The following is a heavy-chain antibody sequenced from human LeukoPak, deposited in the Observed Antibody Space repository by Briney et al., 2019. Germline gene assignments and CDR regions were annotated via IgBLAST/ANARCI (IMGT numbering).Heavy chain of an antibody. D-gene: IGHD3-22*01. J-gene: IGHJ4*02. CDR1: GGTFSSYA. V-gene: IGHV1-69*05. CDR3: ARDLFSGSHAFDY. CDR2: IIPTFGTA. Sequence: SVKVSCKASGGTFSSYAISWVRQAPGQGLEWMGGIIPTFGTANYAQKFQGRVTITTDESTSTAYMELSSLRSEDTAVYYCARDLFSGSHAFDYWGQGTLVTVSS.